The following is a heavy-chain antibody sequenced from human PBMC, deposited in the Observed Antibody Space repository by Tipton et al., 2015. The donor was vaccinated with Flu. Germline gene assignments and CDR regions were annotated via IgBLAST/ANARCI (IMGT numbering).Heavy chain of an antibody. V-gene: IGHV5-51*03. CDR2: IYPGDSDT. J-gene: IGHJ2*01. Sequence: QLVQSGAPVKKPGESLKISCKVSGYSFTHNWICWLRQMPGKGLEWLGIIYPGDSDTRYSPSFQGQVTISADKSITTAYLQWSSLNASDTAIYYCMRQRGVVRYFDLWCRRTLVTVSS. CDR3: MRQRGVVRYFDL. CDR1: GYSFTHNW. D-gene: IGHD3-10*01.